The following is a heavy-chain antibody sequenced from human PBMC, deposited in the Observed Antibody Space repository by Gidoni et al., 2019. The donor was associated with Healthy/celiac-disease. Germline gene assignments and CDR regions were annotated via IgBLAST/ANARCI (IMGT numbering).Heavy chain of an antibody. D-gene: IGHD2-21*01. CDR2: IYYSGST. J-gene: IGHJ3*02. Sequence: QVQLQESGPGLVKPSETLSLTCTVSGGSISSYSWSWIRQPPGKGLEWIGYIYYSGSTNYNPSLKSRVTISVDTSKNQISLKLSSVTAADTAVYYCARGRPCGGDCYWGLPGVIDIWGQGTMVTVSS. CDR3: ARGRPCGGDCYWGLPGVIDI. V-gene: IGHV4-59*01. CDR1: GGSISSYS.